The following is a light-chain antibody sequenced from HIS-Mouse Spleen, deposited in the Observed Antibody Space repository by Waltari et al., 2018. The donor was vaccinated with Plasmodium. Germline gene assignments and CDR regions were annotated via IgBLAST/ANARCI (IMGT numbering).Light chain of an antibody. CDR2: GAS. J-gene: IGKJ3*01. CDR3: QQYNNWSFT. CDR1: QSVSSN. Sequence: EIVMTQSPATLSVSPGERATLSCRASQSVSSNLAWYQKKPGQPPRRLIYGASTRATGIPARFSGSGSGTEFTLTISSLQSEDFAVYYCQQYNNWSFTCGPGTKVDIK. V-gene: IGKV3-15*01.